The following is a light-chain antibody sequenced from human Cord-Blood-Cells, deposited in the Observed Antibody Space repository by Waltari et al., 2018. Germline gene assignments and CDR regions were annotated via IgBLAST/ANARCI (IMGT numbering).Light chain of an antibody. CDR2: GAS. CDR3: QQYGSSFT. CDR1: QSVSSSY. V-gene: IGKV3-20*01. J-gene: IGKJ3*01. Sequence: EIVLPQSPGPLSLSPGERATPSCRASQSVSSSYLAWYQQKPGQAPRLLIYGASSRATGIPDRFSGSGSGTDFTLTISRLEPEDFAVYYCQQYGSSFTFGPGTKVDIK.